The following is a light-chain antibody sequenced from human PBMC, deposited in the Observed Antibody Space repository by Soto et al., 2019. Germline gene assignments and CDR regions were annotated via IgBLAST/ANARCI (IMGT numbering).Light chain of an antibody. Sequence: DIVMTQPPDSLAVSLGERATINCKSSQSVLFSSNNKNYLAWYQQKPGQPPKLLIYWASTRESGVPDRFSGSGSGTDFTLTISSLQAEDVAVYYCQQYYSTRPWTFGQGTKVEIK. CDR1: QSVLFSSNNKNY. CDR3: QQYYSTRPWT. J-gene: IGKJ1*01. V-gene: IGKV4-1*01. CDR2: WAS.